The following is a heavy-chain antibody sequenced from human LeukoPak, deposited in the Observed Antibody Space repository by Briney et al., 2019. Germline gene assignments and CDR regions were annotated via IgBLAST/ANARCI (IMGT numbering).Heavy chain of an antibody. V-gene: IGHV4-39*07. J-gene: IGHJ3*02. CDR3: ARGGRPTIHSSGWYRDAFDI. CDR1: GGSISSSSYY. CDR2: IYYSGST. Sequence: PSETLSLTCTVSGGSISSSSYYWGWIRQPPGKGLEWIGSIYYSGSTYYNPSLKSRVTISVDTSKNQFSLKLSSVTAAGTAVYYCARGGRPTIHSSGWYRDAFDIWGQGTMVTVSS. D-gene: IGHD6-19*01.